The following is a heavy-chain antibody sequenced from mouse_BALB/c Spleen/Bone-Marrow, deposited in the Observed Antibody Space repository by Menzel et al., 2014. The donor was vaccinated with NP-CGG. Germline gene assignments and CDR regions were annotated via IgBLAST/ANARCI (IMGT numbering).Heavy chain of an antibody. CDR3: ARYNYGSSQFAY. CDR1: GFNIKDTY. CDR2: IDPANGNT. D-gene: IGHD1-1*01. Sequence: VQLQQPGAELVKPGASVKLSCTASGFNIKDTYMHWVKQRPEQGLEWIGRIDPANGNTKYDPKFQGKATITADISSNTAYLQLSSLPSEDTAVYYCARYNYGSSQFAYWGQGTLVTVSA. J-gene: IGHJ3*01. V-gene: IGHV14-3*02.